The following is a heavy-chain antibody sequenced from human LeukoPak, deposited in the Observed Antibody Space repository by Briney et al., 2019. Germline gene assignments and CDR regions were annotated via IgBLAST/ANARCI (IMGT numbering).Heavy chain of an antibody. D-gene: IGHD6-19*01. J-gene: IGHJ4*02. Sequence: SEALSLTCTVSGASISSSTYYWGWIRQPPGKGLEWIGSIYYSGTTYYNPSLKSRVTISVDTSKNQFSLKLSSVSAADTAVYYCARGGYSSGWYVHLDYWGQGTLVTVSS. CDR3: ARGGYSSGWYVHLDY. V-gene: IGHV4-39*07. CDR2: IYYSGTT. CDR1: GASISSSTYY.